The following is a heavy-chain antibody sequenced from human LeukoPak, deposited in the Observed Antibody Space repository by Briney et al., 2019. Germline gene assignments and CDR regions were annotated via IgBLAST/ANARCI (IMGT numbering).Heavy chain of an antibody. J-gene: IGHJ4*02. CDR3: ARESYGSGETN. CDR2: ISGSGGST. Sequence: GGSLRLSCAASGFTFSSYAMSWVRQAPGKGLEWVSAISGSGGSTYYADSVKGRFTISRDNSKNTLYLQMNSLRAEDTAAYYCARESYGSGETNWGQGTLVTVSS. V-gene: IGHV3-23*01. D-gene: IGHD3-10*01. CDR1: GFTFSSYA.